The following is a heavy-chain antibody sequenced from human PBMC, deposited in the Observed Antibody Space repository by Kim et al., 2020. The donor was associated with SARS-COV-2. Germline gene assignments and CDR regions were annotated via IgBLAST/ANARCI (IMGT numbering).Heavy chain of an antibody. Sequence: GGTTDYAAPVKGRFTISRDDTKNPMYLQRNSLKTEDTAVYYCTTDLSWLLYWGQGTLVTVSS. CDR2: GGTT. D-gene: IGHD6-19*01. J-gene: IGHJ4*02. CDR3: TTDLSWLLY. V-gene: IGHV3-15*01.